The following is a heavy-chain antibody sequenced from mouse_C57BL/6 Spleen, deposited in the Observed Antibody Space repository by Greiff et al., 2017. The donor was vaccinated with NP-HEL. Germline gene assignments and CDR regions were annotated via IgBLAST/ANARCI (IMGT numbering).Heavy chain of an antibody. V-gene: IGHV1-80*01. J-gene: IGHJ2*01. Sequence: QVQLQQSGAELVKPGASVKISCKASGYAFSSYWMNWVKQRPGKGLEWIGQIYPGDGDTNYNGKFKGKATLTADKSSSTAYMQLSSLTSEDSAVYFCARDLLLRSYFDYWGQGTTLTVSS. CDR2: IYPGDGDT. CDR3: ARDLLLRSYFDY. D-gene: IGHD1-1*01. CDR1: GYAFSSYW.